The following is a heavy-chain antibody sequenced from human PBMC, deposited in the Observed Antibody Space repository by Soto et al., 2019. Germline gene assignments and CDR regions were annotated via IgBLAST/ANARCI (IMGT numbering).Heavy chain of an antibody. J-gene: IGHJ6*03. D-gene: IGHD2-15*01. V-gene: IGHV3-74*02. CDR3: ARGDCVGGTCYSLAGSFYYYMDV. CDR1: GFTFSNYW. Sequence: EVQLVESGGGLVQPGGSLRLSCAASGFTFSNYWMYWVRQAPGKGLEWVSRINSDGSVSSYADSVKGGLTISRDNVKNTLYLQMDSLRAEDTAVSYCARGDCVGGTCYSLAGSFYYYMDVWGKGTTVTVFS. CDR2: INSDGSVS.